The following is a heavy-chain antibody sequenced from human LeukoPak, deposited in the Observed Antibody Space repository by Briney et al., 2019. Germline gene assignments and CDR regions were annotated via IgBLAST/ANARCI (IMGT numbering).Heavy chain of an antibody. CDR1: GLPLSSYA. V-gene: IGHV3-64D*06. J-gene: IGHJ4*02. Sequence: PGGPLRLSCSASGLPLSSYAMLWVRQSPGKGVEYVSAISSNGGSTYYADSEKGRFTISRDNSKNTLYLQMSSLIAEYTDVYYCVKAGNYDILAGYYDVPPFDYWGQGTLVTVSS. D-gene: IGHD3-9*01. CDR3: VKAGNYDILAGYYDVPPFDY. CDR2: ISSNGGST.